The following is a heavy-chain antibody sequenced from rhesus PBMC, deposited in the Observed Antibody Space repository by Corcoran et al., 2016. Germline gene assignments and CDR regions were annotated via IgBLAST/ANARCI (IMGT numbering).Heavy chain of an antibody. J-gene: IGHJ4*01. D-gene: IGHD2-21*01. Sequence: QLQLQESGPGLVKPSETLSLTCAVSGGSFSGYYWGWIRQPPGKGLEWIGYISGSSGSTDYNPSLKSRVTISTDTAKNQFSLKLSSVTAADTAVYYCARGFCTGSGCYAGAFDYWGQGVLVTVSS. CDR2: ISGSSGST. CDR3: ARGFCTGSGCYAGAFDY. CDR1: GGSFSGYY. V-gene: IGHV4-165*01.